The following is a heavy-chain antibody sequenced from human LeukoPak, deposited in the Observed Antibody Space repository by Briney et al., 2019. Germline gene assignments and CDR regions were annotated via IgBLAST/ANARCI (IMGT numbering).Heavy chain of an antibody. CDR2: INYSGST. CDR1: GGPIITSRYY. D-gene: IGHD3-10*01. Sequence: SETLSLTCTVSGGPIITSRYYWGWIRQPPGKGLEWIGSINYSGSTYYNPSLKSRVTISVDTSKNQLSLKLSSVTAADTAVYYCARLSPYLGSGSSAFPDDFWGQGTLVTVSS. J-gene: IGHJ4*02. V-gene: IGHV4-39*01. CDR3: ARLSPYLGSGSSAFPDDF.